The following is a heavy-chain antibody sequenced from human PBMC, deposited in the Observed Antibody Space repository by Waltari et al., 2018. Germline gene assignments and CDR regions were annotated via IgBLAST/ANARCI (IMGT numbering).Heavy chain of an antibody. CDR3: AKDRCLGAGHMDV. CDR2: TAFDESNK. J-gene: IGHJ6*03. D-gene: IGHD4-17*01. CDR1: GFTASNSG. Sequence: QVQLVESGGGVVQPGRFQSLCWAASGFTASNSGMHWVRPAPGEGLGWMSFTAFDESNKYYAESVKSRFTITRDNSKNTLYLQMNSLRSEDTAVYCCAKDRCLGAGHMDVWGRGTTVTVSS. V-gene: IGHV3-30*18.